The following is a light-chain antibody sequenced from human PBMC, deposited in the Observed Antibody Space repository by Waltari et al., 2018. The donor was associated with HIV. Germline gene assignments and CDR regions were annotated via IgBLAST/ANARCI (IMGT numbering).Light chain of an antibody. V-gene: IGKV3-20*01. Sequence: IVLTQSPGTLSLSPGERASLPCRARRSVSSYIAWYQQKPGQAPRLLIYGGSSRAAGGPDRFSGSASGADFTLTISRREAEDSAVYFCHQYGTRPPWYTFGQGTKLQIK. CDR1: RSVSSY. CDR2: GGS. J-gene: IGKJ2*01. CDR3: HQYGTRPPWYT.